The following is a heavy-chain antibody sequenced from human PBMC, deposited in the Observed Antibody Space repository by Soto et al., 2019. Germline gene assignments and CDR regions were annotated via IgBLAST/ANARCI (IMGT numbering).Heavy chain of an antibody. CDR3: TRLAAAGGIDC. Sequence: EVQLVESGGGLVQHGGSLKLSCAASGFTFSGSAMHWVRQASGKGLEWVGRGRNKGNSYETAFAASVKGRFSIYRDDSKTTVYLQMNSLTTEDTAVYYCTRLAAAGGIDCWGQGTLVTVSS. CDR1: GFTFSGSA. CDR2: GRNKGNSYET. V-gene: IGHV3-73*01. D-gene: IGHD6-13*01. J-gene: IGHJ4*02.